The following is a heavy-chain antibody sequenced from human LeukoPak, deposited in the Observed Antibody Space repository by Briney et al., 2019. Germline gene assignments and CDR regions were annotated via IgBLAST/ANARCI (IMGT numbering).Heavy chain of an antibody. CDR3: ARDVGGFETYYFDY. Sequence: GASVKVSCKASGYTLTGYYMHWVRQAPGQGLEWMGWINPNSGGTNYAQKFQGRVTMTRDTSISTAYMELSRLRSDDTAVYYCARDVGGFETYYFDYWGQGTLVTVSS. CDR2: INPNSGGT. D-gene: IGHD3-10*01. CDR1: GYTLTGYY. J-gene: IGHJ4*02. V-gene: IGHV1-2*02.